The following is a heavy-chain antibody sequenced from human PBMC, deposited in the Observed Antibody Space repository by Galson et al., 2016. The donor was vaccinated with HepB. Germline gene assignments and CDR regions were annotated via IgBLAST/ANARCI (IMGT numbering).Heavy chain of an antibody. CDR3: ARDDWSGYYARDAFYI. CDR2: ISSSRSYI. V-gene: IGHV3-21*01. Sequence: SLRLSCAASGFTFSSHAMNWVRQAPGTGLEWVSYISSSRSYIYYADAVKGRFIISRDNAKKSLYLQMNSLRDEDTAVYYFARDDWSGYYARDAFYIWGQGTIVTVSS. D-gene: IGHD3-3*01. J-gene: IGHJ3*02. CDR1: GFTFSSHA.